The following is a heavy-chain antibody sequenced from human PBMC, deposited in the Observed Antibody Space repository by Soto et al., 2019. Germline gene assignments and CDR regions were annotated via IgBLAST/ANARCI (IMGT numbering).Heavy chain of an antibody. CDR1: GGSISSYY. V-gene: IGHV4-59*08. D-gene: IGHD6-13*01. Sequence: PSETLSLTCTVSGGSISSYYWSWIRQPPGKGLEWIGYIYYSGSTNYNPSLKSRVTISVDTSKNQFSLKLSSVTAADTAVYYCARLPLGAAAEEKNFDYWGQGTLVTVSS. CDR2: IYYSGST. CDR3: ARLPLGAAAEEKNFDY. J-gene: IGHJ4*02.